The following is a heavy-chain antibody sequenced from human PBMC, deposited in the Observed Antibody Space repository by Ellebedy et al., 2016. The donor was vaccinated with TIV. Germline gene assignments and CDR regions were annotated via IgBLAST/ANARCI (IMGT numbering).Heavy chain of an antibody. V-gene: IGHV3-23*01. CDR3: AKGEGTGVDY. CDR2: ISGSGGST. D-gene: IGHD7-27*01. CDR1: GFTFSSYA. Sequence: GGSLRLXCAASGFTFSSYAMSWVRQAPGKGLEWVSAISGSGGSTYYADSVRGRFTISRDNSKNTVYLQMNSLRAEDTAVYYCAKGEGTGVDYWGQGTLVTVSS. J-gene: IGHJ4*02.